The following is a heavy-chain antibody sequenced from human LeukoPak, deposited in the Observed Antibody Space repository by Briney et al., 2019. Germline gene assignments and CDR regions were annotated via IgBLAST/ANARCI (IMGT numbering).Heavy chain of an antibody. Sequence: ASVRVSCKASGYTFTSYGFSWVRQAPGQRLEWMGWINAGNGNTKYSQKFQGRVTITRDTSASTAYMELSSLRSEDTAVYYCARGTQRAFDIWGQGTMVTVSS. D-gene: IGHD3/OR15-3a*01. CDR2: INAGNGNT. V-gene: IGHV1-3*01. J-gene: IGHJ3*02. CDR3: ARGTQRAFDI. CDR1: GYTFTSYG.